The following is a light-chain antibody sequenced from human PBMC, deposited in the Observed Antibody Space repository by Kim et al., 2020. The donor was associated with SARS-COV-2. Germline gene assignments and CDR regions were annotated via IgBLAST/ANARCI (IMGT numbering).Light chain of an antibody. Sequence: SPGERATPSCRASQSVPRNYLAWYQQKAGQAPTLLIYDVSSRATGIPDRFSGSGSGTDFTLTISRLEPEDFAVYSCQQYATSPITFGQGTRLEIK. J-gene: IGKJ5*01. CDR3: QQYATSPIT. CDR1: QSVPRNY. V-gene: IGKV3-20*01. CDR2: DVS.